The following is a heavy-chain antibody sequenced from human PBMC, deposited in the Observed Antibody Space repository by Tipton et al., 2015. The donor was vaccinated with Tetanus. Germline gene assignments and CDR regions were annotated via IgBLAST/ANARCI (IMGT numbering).Heavy chain of an antibody. CDR1: GFTFSSYA. CDR2: ISGSGGST. CDR3: AKVSGGYDLYYYYGMDV. V-gene: IGHV3-23*01. J-gene: IGHJ6*02. Sequence: SLRLSCAASGFTFSSYAMHWVRQAPGKGLEWVSAISGSGGSTYYADSVKGRFTISRDNSKNTLYLQMNSLRAEDTAVYYCAKVSGGYDLYYYYGMDVWGQGTTVTVSS. D-gene: IGHD5-12*01.